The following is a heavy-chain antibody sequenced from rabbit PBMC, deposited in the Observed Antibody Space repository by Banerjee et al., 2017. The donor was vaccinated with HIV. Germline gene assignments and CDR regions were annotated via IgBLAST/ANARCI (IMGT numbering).Heavy chain of an antibody. CDR1: GFSLSSGYD. Sequence: QEQLVESGGDLVKPGGTLTLTCTASGFSLSSGYDMCWVRQAPGKGLEWIACIYPDSSASIDYASWAKGRFTISETSSTTVTLQMTSLTAADTATYFCARDLAGVIGWNFGLWGPGTLVTVS. V-gene: IGHV1S45*01. CDR3: ARDLAGVIGWNFGL. J-gene: IGHJ6*01. D-gene: IGHD4-1*01. CDR2: IYPDSSASI.